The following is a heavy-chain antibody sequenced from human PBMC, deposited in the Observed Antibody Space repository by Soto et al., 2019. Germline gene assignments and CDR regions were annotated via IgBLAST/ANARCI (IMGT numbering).Heavy chain of an antibody. V-gene: IGHV3-30*18. J-gene: IGHJ6*02. CDR2: ISYDGSNK. CDR3: SKEPSSSWFDYYYYGMDV. D-gene: IGHD6-13*01. CDR1: GFTFSSYG. Sequence: QVQLVESGGGVVQPGRSLRLSCAASGFTFSSYGMHWVRQAPGKRLEWVAVISYDGSNKYYADSVTGRFTISRDNSKNPLYLQMNSLRAEDTAVYYCSKEPSSSWFDYYYYGMDVWGQGTTVTVSS.